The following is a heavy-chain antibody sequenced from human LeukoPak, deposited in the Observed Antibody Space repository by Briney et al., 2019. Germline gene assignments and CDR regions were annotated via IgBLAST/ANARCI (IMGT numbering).Heavy chain of an antibody. J-gene: IGHJ4*02. Sequence: GESLKISCKGSGYSFTSYWIGWVRQMPGKGLEWMGIIYPGDSDTRYSPSFQGQVTISADKSISTAYLQWSSLKASDTAMYYCARRAMITFGGVSLDYWGQGTLVTVSS. CDR3: ARRAMITFGGVSLDY. V-gene: IGHV5-51*01. CDR1: GYSFTSYW. CDR2: IYPGDSDT. D-gene: IGHD3-16*01.